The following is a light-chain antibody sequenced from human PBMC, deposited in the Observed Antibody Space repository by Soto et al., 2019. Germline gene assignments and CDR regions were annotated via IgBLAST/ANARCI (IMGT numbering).Light chain of an antibody. CDR1: QSISGS. CDR2: DAS. CDR3: QQRSNWPWT. J-gene: IGKJ1*01. Sequence: EIAFTQSPATLSLSLGERGTLSCRASQSISGSLAWYQQKPGQAPRLLIYDASSRVSGVPARFSGSGSGTDFTLTISSLEPEDFAVYYCQQRSNWPWTFGQGTKVDI. V-gene: IGKV3-11*01.